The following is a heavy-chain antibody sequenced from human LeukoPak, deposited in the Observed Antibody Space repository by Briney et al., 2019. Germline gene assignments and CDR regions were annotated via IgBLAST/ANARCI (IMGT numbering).Heavy chain of an antibody. J-gene: IGHJ4*02. Sequence: ASVKVSCKTSGYTFISYGISWLRQAPGQGIEWMGWISANKGDTEYAQKFQGRLTVTRDTSTSTAYMELSSLRSEDTAVYYCARVSYDSSGYYPNIDYWGQGTLVTVSS. V-gene: IGHV1-18*01. CDR2: ISANKGDT. CDR3: ARVSYDSSGYYPNIDY. D-gene: IGHD3-22*01. CDR1: GYTFISYG.